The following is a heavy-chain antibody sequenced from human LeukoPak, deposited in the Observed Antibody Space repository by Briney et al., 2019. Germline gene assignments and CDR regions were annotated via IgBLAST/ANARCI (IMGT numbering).Heavy chain of an antibody. CDR2: ISAYNGNT. Sequence: ASVKVSCKASGYTFTNYGISWVRQAPGQGLEWMGWISAYNGNTNYAQKLQGRVTMTTDTSTSTAYMELRSLRSDDTAVYYCARTLYSSSWYRPAPFDYWGQGTLVTVSS. V-gene: IGHV1-18*01. J-gene: IGHJ4*02. D-gene: IGHD6-13*01. CDR3: ARTLYSSSWYRPAPFDY. CDR1: GYTFTNYG.